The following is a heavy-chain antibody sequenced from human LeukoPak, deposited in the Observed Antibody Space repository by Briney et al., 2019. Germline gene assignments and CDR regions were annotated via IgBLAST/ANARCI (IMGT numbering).Heavy chain of an antibody. CDR3: ARDRSEDGATGSGGDY. V-gene: IGHV3-53*04. D-gene: IGHD3-10*01. Sequence: PGGSLRLSCAASGFTFSDYYMSWIRQAPGKGLEWVSVIYSGGSTYYADSVKGRFTISRHNSKNTLYLQMNSLRAEDTAVYYCARDRSEDGATGSGGDYWGRGTLVTVSS. J-gene: IGHJ4*02. CDR2: IYSGGST. CDR1: GFTFSDYY.